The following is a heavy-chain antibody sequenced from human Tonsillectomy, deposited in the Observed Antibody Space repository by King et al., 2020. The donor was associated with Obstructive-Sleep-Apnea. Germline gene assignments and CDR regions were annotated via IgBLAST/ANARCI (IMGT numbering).Heavy chain of an antibody. V-gene: IGHV3-30*18. Sequence: GQLVQSGGGVVQPGRSLRLSCAASGFTFSRDGIHCVRQVSGNGLEWVAVISYDGTKKNHADSVEGRFTISRDNSKNTLYLQMNSLRAEDTAVYYCAKDRSDSGSYPYYFDYWGQGTLVTVSS. CDR3: AKDRSDSGSYPYYFDY. CDR2: ISYDGTKK. J-gene: IGHJ4*02. CDR1: GFTFSRDG. D-gene: IGHD1-26*01.